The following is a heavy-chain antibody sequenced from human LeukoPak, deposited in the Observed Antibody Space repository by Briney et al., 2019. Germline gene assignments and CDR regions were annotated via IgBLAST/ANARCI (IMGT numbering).Heavy chain of an antibody. CDR3: ARIWPGPTVINDY. CDR1: GSTFTGYY. Sequence: SVKLSCKASGSTFTGYYMHWVRQAPGQGLEWFGWINPNSGGTNYAQKFQGRVTMTRDTSISTAYMELSRLRSDDTAVYYCARIWPGPTVINDYWGQGALVTVSS. D-gene: IGHD4-23*01. J-gene: IGHJ4*02. CDR2: INPNSGGT. V-gene: IGHV1-2*02.